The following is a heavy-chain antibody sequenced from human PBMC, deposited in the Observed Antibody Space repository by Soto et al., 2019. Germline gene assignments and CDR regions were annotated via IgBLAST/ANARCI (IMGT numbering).Heavy chain of an antibody. D-gene: IGHD4-17*01. V-gene: IGHV3-11*06. CDR1: GFIFSDYY. J-gene: IGHJ4*02. Sequence: QVQLVESGGGLVKPGGSLRLSCAASGFIFSDYYMSWIRQAPGKGLEWVSYISSSSSYTNYADSVKGRFTISRDNAKNSLYLQMNSLTAEDTAVYYCAVGGGDYVMGDFDYWGQGTLVTVSS. CDR3: AVGGGDYVMGDFDY. CDR2: ISSSSSYT.